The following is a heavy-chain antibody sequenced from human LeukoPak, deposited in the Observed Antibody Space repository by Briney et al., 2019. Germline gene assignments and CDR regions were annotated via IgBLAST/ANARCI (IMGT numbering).Heavy chain of an antibody. D-gene: IGHD5-12*01. V-gene: IGHV3-30-3*01. Sequence: GGSLRLSCAASGFTFSSHAMHWVRQAPGRGLEWVSDISKDGNNKYYADSVKGRFTISRDNSKNTLYLQMNSLRPEDTAMYYCVRDQWGVATITGMDVWGQGTTVTVSS. CDR1: GFTFSSHA. J-gene: IGHJ6*02. CDR2: ISKDGNNK. CDR3: VRDQWGVATITGMDV.